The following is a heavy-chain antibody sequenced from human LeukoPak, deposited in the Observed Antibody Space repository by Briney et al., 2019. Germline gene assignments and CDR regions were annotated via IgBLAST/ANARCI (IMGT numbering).Heavy chain of an antibody. V-gene: IGHV1-18*01. J-gene: IGHJ4*02. CDR2: ISAYNGNT. CDR1: GYTFTSYG. D-gene: IGHD5-18*01. Sequence: GASVKVSCKASGYTFTSYGISWVRQAPGQGLEWMGWISAYNGNTNYAQKLQGRVTMTTDTSTSTAFMELRSLRSDDTAVYYCATELWIQLWPPPFAYWGQGTLVTVSS. CDR3: ATELWIQLWPPPFAY.